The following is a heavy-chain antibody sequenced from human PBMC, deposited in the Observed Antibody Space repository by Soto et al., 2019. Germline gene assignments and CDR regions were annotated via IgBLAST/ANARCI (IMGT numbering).Heavy chain of an antibody. CDR1: GDSVNSRDYY. Sequence: QVRLQESGPGLVKPSEALSLTCNVSGDSVNSRDYYWTWVRQPPGKVLEWMGYLYFTGSTNYNPSLKGRVTMSRDTSKNQVYLKLNSVTAADTAVYYCVRKRLLFKVVSDSWGQGTLVTVSS. V-gene: IGHV4-61*08. CDR3: VRKRLLFKVVSDS. CDR2: LYFTGST. D-gene: IGHD3-3*01. J-gene: IGHJ4*02.